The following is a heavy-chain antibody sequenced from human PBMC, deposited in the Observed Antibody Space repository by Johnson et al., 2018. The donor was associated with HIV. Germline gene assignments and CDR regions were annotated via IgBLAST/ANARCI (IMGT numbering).Heavy chain of an antibody. CDR1: GFTVSSNY. Sequence: VQLMESGGGLVQPGGSLRLSCAASGFTVSSNYMSWVRQAPGQGLEWVSVIYSGGSTYYADSVKGRFTISRDNSKNTLYLQMNSLRAEDTAVYYCARDGHYYDSSGYYYLGAFDIWGQGTMVTVSS. J-gene: IGHJ3*02. V-gene: IGHV3-66*01. D-gene: IGHD3-22*01. CDR2: IYSGGST. CDR3: ARDGHYYDSSGYYYLGAFDI.